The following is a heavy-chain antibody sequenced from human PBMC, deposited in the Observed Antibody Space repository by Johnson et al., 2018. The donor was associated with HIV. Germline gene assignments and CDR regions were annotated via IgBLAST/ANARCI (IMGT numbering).Heavy chain of an antibody. CDR2: ISYDGSNK. J-gene: IGHJ3*02. CDR3: ARGALQRGSWYGRDAFDI. V-gene: IGHV3-30-3*01. CDR1: GFTFSSYA. Sequence: SGFTFSSYAMHWVRQAPGKGLEWVAVISYDGSNKYYADSVKGRFTISRDNSKNTLYLQMNSLRAEDTAVYYCARGALQRGSWYGRDAFDIWGQGTMVTVSS. D-gene: IGHD6-13*01.